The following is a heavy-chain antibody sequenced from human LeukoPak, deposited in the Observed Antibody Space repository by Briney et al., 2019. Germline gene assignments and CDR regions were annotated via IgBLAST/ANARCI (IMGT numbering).Heavy chain of an antibody. CDR1: GFIFSSYD. Sequence: PGRSLKLSCAASGFIFSSYDMYWVRQAPGKGLEWVAVLSYDGNNKYYADSVKGRFTISRDNSKNTLYLQMNSLRAEDKAVYYCARQGGDSSRWYVWGDYWGQGTLVTVSS. D-gene: IGHD6-13*01. J-gene: IGHJ4*02. CDR3: ARQGGDSSRWYVWGDY. V-gene: IGHV3-30-3*01. CDR2: LSYDGNNK.